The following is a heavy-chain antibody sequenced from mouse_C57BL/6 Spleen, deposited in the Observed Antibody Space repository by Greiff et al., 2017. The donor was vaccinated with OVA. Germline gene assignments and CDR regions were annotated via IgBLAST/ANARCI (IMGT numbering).Heavy chain of an antibody. CDR3: ARDQDGSSPYYAMDY. CDR1: GFTFSSYA. CDR2: ISDGGSYT. D-gene: IGHD1-1*01. J-gene: IGHJ4*01. V-gene: IGHV5-4*01. Sequence: EVKLQESGGGLVKPGGSLKLSCAASGFTFSSYAMSWVRQTPEKRLEWVATISDGGSYTYYPDNVKGRFTISRDNAKNNLYLQMSHLKSEDTAMYYCARDQDGSSPYYAMDYWGQGTSVTVSS.